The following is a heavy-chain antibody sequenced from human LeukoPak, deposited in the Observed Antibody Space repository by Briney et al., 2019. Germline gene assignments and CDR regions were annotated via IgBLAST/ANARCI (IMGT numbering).Heavy chain of an antibody. Sequence: ASVKVSCKASGYTFTSYGINWVRQAPGQGLEWMAWISAYNGNTNYAQKLQDRVTMTTDTSTSTAYMELRSLRSDDTAIYYCARMMSIPVAGHRPLFDYWGQGTLVTVSS. V-gene: IGHV1-18*01. CDR3: ARMMSIPVAGHRPLFDY. CDR1: GYTFTSYG. J-gene: IGHJ4*02. D-gene: IGHD6-19*01. CDR2: ISAYNGNT.